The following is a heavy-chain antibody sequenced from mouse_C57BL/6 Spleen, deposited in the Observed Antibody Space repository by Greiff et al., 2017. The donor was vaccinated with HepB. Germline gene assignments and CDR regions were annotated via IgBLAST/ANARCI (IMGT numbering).Heavy chain of an antibody. Sequence: VQLKESGPELVKPGDSVKISCKASGYSFTGYFMNWVMQSHGKSLEWIGRINPYNGDTFYNQKFKGKATLTVDKSSSTAHMELRSLTSDDSAVYDCARGSYYGNYDAMDYWGQGTSVTVSS. V-gene: IGHV1-20*01. CDR3: ARGSYYGNYDAMDY. D-gene: IGHD2-1*01. J-gene: IGHJ4*01. CDR1: GYSFTGYF. CDR2: INPYNGDT.